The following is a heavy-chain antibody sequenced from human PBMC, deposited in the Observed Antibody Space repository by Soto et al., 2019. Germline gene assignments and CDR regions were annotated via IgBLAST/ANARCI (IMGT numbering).Heavy chain of an antibody. CDR2: ISSSSYTI. Sequence: EVQLVESGGGLVQPGGSLRLSCAASGFTFSTYTMNWVRQTPEKGLEWVSYISSSSYTIYYADSVKGRFTISRDNAKNSLHLQMNSLRAEDTAVYYCARDLDVWSQGATVTVSS. V-gene: IGHV3-48*01. CDR1: GFTFSTYT. CDR3: ARDLDV. J-gene: IGHJ6*02.